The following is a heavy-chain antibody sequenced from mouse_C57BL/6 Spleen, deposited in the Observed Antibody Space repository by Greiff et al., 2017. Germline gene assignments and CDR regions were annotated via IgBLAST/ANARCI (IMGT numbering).Heavy chain of an antibody. CDR3: TREELGRYYFDY. D-gene: IGHD4-1*01. CDR2: ISSGGDYI. J-gene: IGHJ2*01. V-gene: IGHV5-9-1*02. Sequence: EVQGVESGEGLVKPRGSLKLSCAASGFTFSSYAMSWVRQTPEKRLEWVAYISSGGDYIYYADTVKGRFTISRDNARNTLYLQMSSLKSEDTAMYYCTREELGRYYFDYWGQGTTLTVSS. CDR1: GFTFSSYA.